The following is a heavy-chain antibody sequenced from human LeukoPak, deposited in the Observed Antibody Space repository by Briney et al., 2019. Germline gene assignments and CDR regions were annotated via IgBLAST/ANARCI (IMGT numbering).Heavy chain of an antibody. J-gene: IGHJ4*02. CDR2: VYSGGST. D-gene: IGHD1-26*01. CDR1: GFTASSNY. Sequence: GGSLRLSCGAAGFTASSNYMSGVRQAPGKGVEWGSVVYSGGSTNYADSLKGRVTISRDNSKTTLYLQMGSLRAEDMAVYYCARGGPFQWELLVYWGQGTLVTVSS. V-gene: IGHV3-66*01. CDR3: ARGGPFQWELLVY.